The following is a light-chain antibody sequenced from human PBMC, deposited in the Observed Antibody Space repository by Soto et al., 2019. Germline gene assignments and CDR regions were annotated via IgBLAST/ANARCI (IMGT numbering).Light chain of an antibody. J-gene: IGKJ4*01. CDR1: QNIDSY. Sequence: DIQMTQSPSSLSASVGDRVTITCRASQNIDSYLNWYQQKPGKAPKLLITTASTLQSGVPSRFSGGGSATDFTLTISRLQPEDFATYYCQQSDSTPLTFGGGTKVDI. V-gene: IGKV1-39*01. CDR3: QQSDSTPLT. CDR2: TAS.